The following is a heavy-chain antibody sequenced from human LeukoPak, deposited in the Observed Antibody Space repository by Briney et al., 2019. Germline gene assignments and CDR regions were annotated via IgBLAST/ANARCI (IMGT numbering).Heavy chain of an antibody. D-gene: IGHD4-23*01. Sequence: GGSRGLSWAASGFTGVTYYMNWGRPAQGKGLEWVSVMYSGGSTYHAESVKGRFTISRDNSKNTLYLQMNSLRAEDTAMYYCAGSTTVAYYWGQGALVTVSS. V-gene: IGHV3-53*01. CDR3: AGSTTVAYY. CDR1: GFTGVTYY. J-gene: IGHJ4*02. CDR2: MYSGGST.